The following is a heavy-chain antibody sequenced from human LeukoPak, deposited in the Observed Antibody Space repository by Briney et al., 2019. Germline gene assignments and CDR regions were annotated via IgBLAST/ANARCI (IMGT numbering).Heavy chain of an antibody. CDR1: GFTFSSYS. V-gene: IGHV3-21*01. J-gene: IGHJ6*02. CDR2: ISSSSSDI. Sequence: PGGSLRLSCAASGFTFSSYSMNGVRQAPGKGREGVASISSSSSDIYYADSVKSRFTITRDNAKNSLYLQMNSLRAEDTAVYYCASYGSGTTYYYYGMDVWGQGTTVTVSS. D-gene: IGHD3-10*01. CDR3: ASYGSGTTYYYYGMDV.